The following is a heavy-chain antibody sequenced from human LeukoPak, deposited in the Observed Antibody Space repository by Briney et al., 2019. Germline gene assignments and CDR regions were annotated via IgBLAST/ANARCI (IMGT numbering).Heavy chain of an antibody. CDR1: GGSIFSTSYY. J-gene: IGHJ5*02. CDR2: IYYSGST. V-gene: IGHV4-39*07. Sequence: SETLSLTCTVSGGSIFSTSYYWGRIRQPPGKGLEWIGNIYYSGSTYYNPSLKSRVTISVDTSKNQFSLKLSSVTAADTAVYYCARLLRVGYCSSTSCNWFDPWGQGTLVTVSS. D-gene: IGHD2-2*03. CDR3: ARLLRVGYCSSTSCNWFDP.